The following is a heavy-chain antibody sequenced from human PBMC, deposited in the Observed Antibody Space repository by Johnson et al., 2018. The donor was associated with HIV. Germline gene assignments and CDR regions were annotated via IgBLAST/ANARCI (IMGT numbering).Heavy chain of an antibody. D-gene: IGHD6-6*01. CDR1: GFTFSSYG. CDR2: ISSDGNNK. J-gene: IGHJ3*02. V-gene: IGHV3-33*05. CDR3: ARDPCALSSSI. Sequence: QVQLVESGGGVVQPGGSLRLSCAASGFTFSSYGMHWVRQGPGKGLEWVAIISSDGNNKYYADSVKGRFTISRENSKNTLYLQMNSLRAEDTAVYYCARDPCALSSSIWGQGTMVTVSS.